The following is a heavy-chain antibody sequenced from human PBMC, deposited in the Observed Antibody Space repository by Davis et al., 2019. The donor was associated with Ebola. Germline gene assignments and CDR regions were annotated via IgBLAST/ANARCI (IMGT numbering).Heavy chain of an antibody. CDR1: GGSFSGYY. J-gene: IGHJ3*02. V-gene: IGHV4-34*01. CDR2: INHSGST. CDR3: ARGLDKQPDYDFWSGYDAFDI. D-gene: IGHD3-3*01. Sequence: SETLSLTCAVYGGSFSGYYWSWIRQPPGKGLEWIGEINHSGSTNYNPSLKSRVTISVDTSKNQFSLKLSSVTAADTAVYYCARGLDKQPDYDFWSGYDAFDIWGQGTMVTVSS.